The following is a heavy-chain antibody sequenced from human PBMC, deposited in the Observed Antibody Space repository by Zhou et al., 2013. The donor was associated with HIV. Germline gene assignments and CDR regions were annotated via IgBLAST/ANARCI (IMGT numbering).Heavy chain of an antibody. CDR2: IIPIFGTA. CDR3: ARGATPTTVTRFDAFDI. D-gene: IGHD4-17*01. Sequence: QVQLVQSGAEVKKPGSSVKVSCKASGGTFSSYAISWVRQAPGQGLEWMGGIIPIFGTANYAQKFQGRVTITTDESTSTAYMELSSLRSEDTAVYYCARGATPTTVTRFDAFDIWGQGTMVTVSS. J-gene: IGHJ3*02. V-gene: IGHV1-69*05. CDR1: GGTFSSYA.